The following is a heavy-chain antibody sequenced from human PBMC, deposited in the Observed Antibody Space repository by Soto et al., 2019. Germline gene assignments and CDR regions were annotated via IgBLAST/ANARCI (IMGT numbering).Heavy chain of an antibody. V-gene: IGHV3-23*01. CDR1: GFTFSSYA. J-gene: IGHJ6*02. D-gene: IGHD3-22*01. Sequence: GGSLRLSCAASGFTFSSYAMSWVRQAPGKGLEWVSAISGSGGSTYYADSVKGRFTISRDNAKNTLYLQMNSLKAEDTAVYYCAQDRRYYYDSSGYYDVWGQGTTVTVSS. CDR2: ISGSGGST. CDR3: AQDRRYYYDSSGYYDV.